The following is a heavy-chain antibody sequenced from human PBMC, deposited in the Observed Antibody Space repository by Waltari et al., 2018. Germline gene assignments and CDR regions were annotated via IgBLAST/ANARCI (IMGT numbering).Heavy chain of an antibody. CDR3: ARGRSEYDFWSGPAGWFDP. CDR1: GYTFTGYY. Sequence: QVQLVQSGAEVKKPGASVKVSCKASGYTFTGYYMHWVRQAPGQGLEWMGWINPNSGGTNYAQKFQGRVTMTRDTSISTAYMELSRLRSDDTAVYYCARGRSEYDFWSGPAGWFDPWGQGTLVTVSS. J-gene: IGHJ5*02. D-gene: IGHD3-3*01. CDR2: INPNSGGT. V-gene: IGHV1-2*02.